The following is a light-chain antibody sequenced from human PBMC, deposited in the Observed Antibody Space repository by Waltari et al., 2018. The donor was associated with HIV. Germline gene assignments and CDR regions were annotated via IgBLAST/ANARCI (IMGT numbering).Light chain of an antibody. Sequence: EIVLTPSPGTLSFSPGERATLSCRASQSVSSSYLAWYQQKPGQAPRLLIYGASIRATGIPDRFSGSGSGTDFTLTISRLEPEDFAVYYCQQYGSSALFTFGPGTKLDIK. CDR2: GAS. CDR3: QQYGSSALFT. CDR1: QSVSSSY. V-gene: IGKV3-20*01. J-gene: IGKJ3*01.